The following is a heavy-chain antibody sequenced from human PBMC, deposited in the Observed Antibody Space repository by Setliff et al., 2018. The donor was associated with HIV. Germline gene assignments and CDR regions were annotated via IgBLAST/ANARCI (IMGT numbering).Heavy chain of an antibody. Sequence: GASVKVSCKASGYTFTSYGISWVRQAPGQGLEWMGWISEYNGDTKYAQKLQGRVTMTKDTSTSTAYMELRSLRSDDTAVYYCARDSSFNMDVWGKGTRSPSP. CDR2: ISEYNGDT. V-gene: IGHV1-18*01. J-gene: IGHJ6*03. CDR3: ARDSSFNMDV. CDR1: GYTFTSYG.